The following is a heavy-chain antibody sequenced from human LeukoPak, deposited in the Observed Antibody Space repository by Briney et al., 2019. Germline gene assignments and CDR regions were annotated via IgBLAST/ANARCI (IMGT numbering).Heavy chain of an antibody. CDR2: ISTYNGDT. CDR1: GYTFTIYG. Sequence: GASVTVSCTCSGYTFTIYGINWVRQGPGPGHEWKGWISTYNGDTHYGQKVHGRVTMTTDTSTNRVYMGLRSLTSDDTAVYYGVRGILSDDTLTGPWGQGTLVTVSS. J-gene: IGHJ5*02. CDR3: VRGILSDDTLTGP. D-gene: IGHD3-9*01. V-gene: IGHV1-18*01.